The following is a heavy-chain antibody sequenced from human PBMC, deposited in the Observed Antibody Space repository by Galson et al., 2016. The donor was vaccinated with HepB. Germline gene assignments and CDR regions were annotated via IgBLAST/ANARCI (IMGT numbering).Heavy chain of an antibody. CDR2: ISGIGDRT. Sequence: LRLSCAASGFTFSSNAMSWVRQAPGKGLEWVSAISGIGDRTYYADSVKGRFTISRDNSKNMVFLQMNSLRAEDTAVYYCAKESPYRAPLAYYFDYWGQGTLVTVSS. CDR1: GFTFSSNA. D-gene: IGHD1-26*01. CDR3: AKESPYRAPLAYYFDY. V-gene: IGHV3-23*01. J-gene: IGHJ4*02.